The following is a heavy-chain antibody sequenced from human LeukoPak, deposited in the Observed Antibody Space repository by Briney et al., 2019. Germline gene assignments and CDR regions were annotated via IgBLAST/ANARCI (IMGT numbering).Heavy chain of an antibody. CDR1: GGSISSYY. CDR2: IYYSGST. Sequence: SETLSLTCTVSGGSISSYYWSWIRQPPGKGLEWIGYIYYSGSTNYNPSLKSRVTISVDTSKNQFSLKLSSVTAADTAVYYCARLYYYGSGSYSTYHQGRNPAPLQDVWGQGTTVTVSS. J-gene: IGHJ6*02. CDR3: ARLYYYGSGSYSTYHQGRNPAPLQDV. D-gene: IGHD3-10*01. V-gene: IGHV4-59*01.